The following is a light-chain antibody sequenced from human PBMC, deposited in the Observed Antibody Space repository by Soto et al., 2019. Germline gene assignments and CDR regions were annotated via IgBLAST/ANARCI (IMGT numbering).Light chain of an antibody. CDR3: TSYTPGGAFVV. CDR1: SSDVGSYNL. J-gene: IGLJ2*01. CDR2: DVN. Sequence: QSALTQPDSVSGSPGQSITISCTGTSSDVGSYNLVSWYQQHPGTAPKLMIYDVNNRSSGVSGRFSGSKSGTTASLTISGLQAEDEANYYCTSYTPGGAFVVFGGGTKVTVL. V-gene: IGLV2-14*02.